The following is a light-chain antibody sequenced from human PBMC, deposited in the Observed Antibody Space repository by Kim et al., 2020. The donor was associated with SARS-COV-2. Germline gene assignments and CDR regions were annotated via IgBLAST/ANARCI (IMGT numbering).Light chain of an antibody. CDR3: AAWDDSLNGVL. J-gene: IGLJ2*01. Sequence: QSVLTQPPSASGTPGQRVTISCSGSSANIGRHYVYWYQQLPGTAPKLLMYRNNQRPSGVPDRFSGSKSGTSASLAISGLRSEDEAEYYCAAWDDSLNGVLFGGGTKLTVL. CDR2: RNN. CDR1: SANIGRHY. V-gene: IGLV1-47*01.